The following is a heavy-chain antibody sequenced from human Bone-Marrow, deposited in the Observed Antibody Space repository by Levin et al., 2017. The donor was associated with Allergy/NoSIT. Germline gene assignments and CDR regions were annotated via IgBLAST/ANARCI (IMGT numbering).Heavy chain of an antibody. D-gene: IGHD2-15*01. J-gene: IGHJ4*02. CDR1: GGSISSGDYS. CDR3: VSEKRGGWRFDY. V-gene: IGHV4-30-2*01. Sequence: SETLSLTCAVSGGSISSGDYSWSWIRQPPGKGLEWIGYIYHTGSTTYNPSLKSRVTISVDRSKNQFSLKLSSVTAADTAVYYCVSEKRGGWRFDYWGQGTQVTVSS. CDR2: IYHTGST.